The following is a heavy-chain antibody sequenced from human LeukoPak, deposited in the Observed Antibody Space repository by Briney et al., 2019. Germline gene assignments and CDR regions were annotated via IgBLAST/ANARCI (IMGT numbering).Heavy chain of an antibody. V-gene: IGHV1-2*02. J-gene: IGHJ5*02. CDR1: GYTFTGYY. Sequence: ASVKVSCKASGYTFTGYYMHWVRQAPGQGLEGMGWINPNSGGRNYAQKFQGRVTMTRDTSISTAYMELSTLRSDDTAVYYCARVGSLIVVVPAAFALDPWGQGTLVTVSS. CDR3: ARVGSLIVVVPAAFALDP. CDR2: INPNSGGR. D-gene: IGHD2-2*01.